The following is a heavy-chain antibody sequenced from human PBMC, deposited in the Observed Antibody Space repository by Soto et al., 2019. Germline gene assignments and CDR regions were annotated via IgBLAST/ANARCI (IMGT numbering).Heavy chain of an antibody. CDR2: IYWVDDK. CDR1: GFSLSTNAVG. CDR3: AHGRGWLHDY. D-gene: IGHD6-19*01. V-gene: IGHV2-5*02. J-gene: IGHJ4*02. Sequence: QITLKESGPTLVKPTQTLTLTCTFSGFSLSTNAVGVGWIRQPPRKALEWLGLIYWVDDKQYSPSLTSRLTSTKDTSKNQVVLTMTDIDPVDTATYHCAHGRGWLHDYWGQGILVTVSS.